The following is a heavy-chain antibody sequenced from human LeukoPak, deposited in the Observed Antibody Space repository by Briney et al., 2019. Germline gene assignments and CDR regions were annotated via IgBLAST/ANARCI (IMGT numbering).Heavy chain of an antibody. CDR3: ARLTFGGVIGFDY. Sequence: GGSLRLSCAASGFTFSSYSMNWVRQAPGKGLEWVSSISSSGSHMYCADSVKGRFTISRDNAKNSLYLQMNSLRAEDTAVYYCARLTFGGVIGFDYWGQGTLVTVSS. CDR2: ISSSGSHM. CDR1: GFTFSSYS. V-gene: IGHV3-21*01. D-gene: IGHD3-16*02. J-gene: IGHJ4*02.